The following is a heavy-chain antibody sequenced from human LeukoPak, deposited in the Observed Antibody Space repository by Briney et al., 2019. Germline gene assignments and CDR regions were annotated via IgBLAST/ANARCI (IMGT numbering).Heavy chain of an antibody. Sequence: PGASVKVSCKASGYAFPGYYMHWVRQAPGQGLEWMGWINPNSGGTNYAQKFQGRVTMTRDTSLNTAYMELSMVRSDDTAVYYCARDREYPNEFDSWGQGTLVTVSS. V-gene: IGHV1-2*02. CDR1: GYAFPGYY. D-gene: IGHD2-2*01. J-gene: IGHJ4*02. CDR2: INPNSGGT. CDR3: ARDREYPNEFDS.